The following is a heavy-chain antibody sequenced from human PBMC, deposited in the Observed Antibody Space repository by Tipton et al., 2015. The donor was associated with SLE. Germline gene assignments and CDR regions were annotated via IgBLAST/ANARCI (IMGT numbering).Heavy chain of an antibody. D-gene: IGHD3-22*01. V-gene: IGHV4-39*01. Sequence: TLSLTCTVSGGSISSSSYYWGWIRQPPGKGLEWIGSIYYSGSTYYNPSLKSRVTISVDTSKNQLSLKLSSVTAADTAVYYCARHPSGYYYFDYWGQGTLVTVSS. CDR1: GGSISSSSYY. J-gene: IGHJ4*02. CDR3: ARHPSGYYYFDY. CDR2: IYYSGST.